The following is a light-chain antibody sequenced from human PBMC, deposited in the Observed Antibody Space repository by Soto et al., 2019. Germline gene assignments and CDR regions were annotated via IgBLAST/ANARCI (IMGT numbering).Light chain of an antibody. V-gene: IGLV2-8*01. CDR2: EVT. Sequence: QSALTQPPSASGSPGQSVTISCTGTSSDVGAFNYVSWYQQHPGKAPRLIIYEVTKRPSGVPDRFSGSKSGNTASLTVSGLRTEDEADYYSSSYAGNNDGWFGGGTKLT. J-gene: IGLJ3*02. CDR1: SSDVGAFNY. CDR3: SSYAGNNDGW.